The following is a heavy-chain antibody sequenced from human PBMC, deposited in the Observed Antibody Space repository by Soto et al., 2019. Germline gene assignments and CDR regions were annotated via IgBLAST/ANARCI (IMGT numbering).Heavy chain of an antibody. Sequence: QVQLVQSGAEVKKPGASVKVSCKASGYTFTSYDINWVRQATGQGLEWMGWMNTNSGNTGYAQKLQGRGTMTRNTSISTAYMERSSLRSEDTAVYYWARGRGRGVQRGFDYWGQGTLVTVSS. CDR2: MNTNSGNT. V-gene: IGHV1-8*01. D-gene: IGHD2-8*01. CDR3: ARGRGRGVQRGFDY. CDR1: GYTFTSYD. J-gene: IGHJ4*02.